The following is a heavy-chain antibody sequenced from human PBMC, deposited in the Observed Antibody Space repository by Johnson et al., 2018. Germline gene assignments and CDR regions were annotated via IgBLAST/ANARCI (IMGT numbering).Heavy chain of an antibody. CDR3: TRVGTNDSVAVISYYYYMDV. V-gene: IGHV3-49*04. CDR1: GFTFSSYG. Sequence: VQLVQSGGGVVQPGRSLRLSCAASGFTFSSYGMHWVRQAPGKGLEWVGFIRSKPYGGTTEYAASVKGRFAISRDDSKSIAYLQMNSLKTEDTAVYYCTRVGTNDSVAVISYYYYMDVWGKGTTVTVSS. CDR2: IRSKPYGGTT. J-gene: IGHJ6*03. D-gene: IGHD2-21*01.